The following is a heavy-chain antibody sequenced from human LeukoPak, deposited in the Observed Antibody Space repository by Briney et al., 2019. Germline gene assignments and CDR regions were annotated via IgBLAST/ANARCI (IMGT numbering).Heavy chain of an antibody. CDR3: ARVAYYYYYMDV. CDR2: IYYSGST. CDR1: GGSISSSSYY. V-gene: IGHV4-39*07. Sequence: PSETLSLTCTVSGGSISSSSYYWGWIRQPPGKGLEWIGSIYYSGSTYYNPSLKSQVTISVDTSKNQFSLKLSSVTAADTAVYYCARVAYYYYYMDVWGKGTTVTVSS. J-gene: IGHJ6*03.